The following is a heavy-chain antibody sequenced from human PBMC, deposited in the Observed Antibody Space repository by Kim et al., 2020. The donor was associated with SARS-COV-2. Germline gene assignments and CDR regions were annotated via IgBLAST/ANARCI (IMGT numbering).Heavy chain of an antibody. Sequence: SVKVSCKASGGTFSSYAISWVRQAPGQGLEWMGGIIPIFGTANYAQKFQGRVTITADESTSTAYMELSSLRSEDTAVYYCARVGPWCSGGSCYSSFDYWGQGTLVTVSS. CDR3: ARVGPWCSGGSCYSSFDY. CDR1: GGTFSSYA. V-gene: IGHV1-69*13. D-gene: IGHD2-15*01. CDR2: IIPIFGTA. J-gene: IGHJ4*02.